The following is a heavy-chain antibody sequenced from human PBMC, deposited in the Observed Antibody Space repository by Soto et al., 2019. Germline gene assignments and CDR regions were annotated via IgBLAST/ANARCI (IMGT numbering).Heavy chain of an antibody. CDR3: ANSKPHQESGYYLDNFPSNY. CDR1: GFTFSSYA. V-gene: IGHV3-23*01. D-gene: IGHD3-22*01. CDR2: ISGSGGST. Sequence: GGSLRLSCAASGFTFSSYAMSWVRQAPGKGLEWVSAISGSGGSTYYADSVKGRFTISRDNSKNTLYLQMNSLRAEDTAVYYCANSKPHQESGYYLDNFPSNYWGQGTLVTVSS. J-gene: IGHJ4*02.